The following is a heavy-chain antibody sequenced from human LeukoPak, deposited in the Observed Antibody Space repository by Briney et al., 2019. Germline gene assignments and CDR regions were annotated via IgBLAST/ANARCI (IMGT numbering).Heavy chain of an antibody. CDR2: ISNSGSYT. V-gene: IGHV3-11*06. J-gene: IGHJ4*02. Sequence: PGGSLRLSCAASGFTFSDEYMSWIRQAPGKGLEWVSYISNSGSYTNYADSVKGRFTISRDNAKNSQYLQMNSLRDEDTAVYYCARGDCSGASCLLADYWGQGTLVTVSS. D-gene: IGHD2-15*01. CDR1: GFTFSDEY. CDR3: ARGDCSGASCLLADY.